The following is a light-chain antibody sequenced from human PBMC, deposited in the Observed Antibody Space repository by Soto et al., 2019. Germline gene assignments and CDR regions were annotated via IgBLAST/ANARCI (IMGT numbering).Light chain of an antibody. V-gene: IGKV3-20*01. J-gene: IGKJ2*01. CDR1: QRVSNSY. Sequence: EIVLTQSPGTLSLSPGDRATLSCRASQRVSNSYLAWYQQKPGQAPRLLIYDASTRAAGVPDRVTGGGSGTDFTLTISALEPEDFALYFCQQYERPPFAIGQGTRLEI. CDR2: DAS. CDR3: QQYERPPFA.